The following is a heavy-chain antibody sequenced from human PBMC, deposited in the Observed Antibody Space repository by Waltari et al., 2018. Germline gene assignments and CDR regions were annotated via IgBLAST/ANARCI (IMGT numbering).Heavy chain of an antibody. Sequence: QLQLQESGPGLGKPSETLSLTCIVSGGSITSNRHYWAWIRQPPGQGLEWIGTMSYNGATYSSPTLNSRVTVSRDTSKNHLSLKLDSVTAADTAVYYCATYIGASIGTAAFDVWGQGTMVTVSS. D-gene: IGHD5-12*01. J-gene: IGHJ3*01. CDR3: ATYIGASIGTAAFDV. CDR1: GGSITSNRHY. V-gene: IGHV4-39*02. CDR2: MSYNGAT.